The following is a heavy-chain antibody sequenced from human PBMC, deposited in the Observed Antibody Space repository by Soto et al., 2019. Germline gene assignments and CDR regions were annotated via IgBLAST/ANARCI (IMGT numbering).Heavy chain of an antibody. D-gene: IGHD6-13*01. J-gene: IGHJ6*02. CDR2: ITTSASYI. CDR3: ARDQWSTSSHTANYYYYGMDV. CDR1: EFSFSTYN. Sequence: EVQLVESGGCLVKPGGSLRLSCAASEFSFSTYNMNWVSQAPGNGMEWVSSITTSASYIYYADSVKGRFAISRDSAKNLLYLQMNSLRADDTALYYCARDQWSTSSHTANYYYYGMDVWGQGTTVPVSS. V-gene: IGHV3-21*01.